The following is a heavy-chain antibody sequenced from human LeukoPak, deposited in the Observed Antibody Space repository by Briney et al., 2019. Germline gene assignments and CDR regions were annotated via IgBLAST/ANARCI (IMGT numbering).Heavy chain of an antibody. CDR1: GYSFTSYW. V-gene: IGHV5-51*01. D-gene: IGHD5-24*01. J-gene: IGHJ5*02. CDR3: ARGTGEMATITGGFDP. CDR2: IYPGDSDT. Sequence: GEPLKISCKGSGYSFTSYWIGWVRQMPGKGLEWMGIIYPGDSDTRYSPSFQGQVTISADKSISTAYLQWSSLKASDTAMYYCARGTGEMATITGGFDPWGQGTLVTVSS.